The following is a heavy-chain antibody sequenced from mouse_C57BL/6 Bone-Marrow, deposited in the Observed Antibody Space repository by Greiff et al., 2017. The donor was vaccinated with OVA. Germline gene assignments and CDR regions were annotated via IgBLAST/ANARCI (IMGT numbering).Heavy chain of an antibody. V-gene: IGHV5-4*01. CDR2: ISDGGSYT. J-gene: IGHJ3*01. Sequence: EVQGVESGGGLVKPGGSLKLSCAASGFTFSSYAMSWVRQTPEKRLEWVATISDGGSYTYYPDNVKGRFTISRDNAKNNLYLQMSHLKSEDTAMYYCARDGNYSNYSAWFAYWGQGTLVTVSA. CDR1: GFTFSSYA. CDR3: ARDGNYSNYSAWFAY. D-gene: IGHD2-5*01.